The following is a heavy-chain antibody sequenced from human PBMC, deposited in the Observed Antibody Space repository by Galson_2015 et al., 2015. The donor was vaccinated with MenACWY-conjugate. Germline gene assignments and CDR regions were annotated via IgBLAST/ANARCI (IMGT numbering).Heavy chain of an antibody. D-gene: IGHD2-15*01. J-gene: IGHJ4*02. CDR2: MSSSGTS. CDR1: GFTFSNYD. Sequence: SLRLSCAASGFTFSNYDMAWVRQAPGKGLDWVSAMSSSGTSYYAASVKGRFTISRDNSKNTLYLQMNSLRVEDTAVYYCASEGFCIDGACCFYDYWGQGTLVTVSS. CDR3: ASEGFCIDGACCFYDY. V-gene: IGHV3-23*01.